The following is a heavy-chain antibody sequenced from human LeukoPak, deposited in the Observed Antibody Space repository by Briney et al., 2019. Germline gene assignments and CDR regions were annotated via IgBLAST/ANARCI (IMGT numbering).Heavy chain of an antibody. CDR1: GGSISSGDYY. V-gene: IGHV4-30-4*01. D-gene: IGHD2-15*01. CDR3: ARESPYCSGGSCYDGFWYFDL. J-gene: IGHJ2*01. CDR2: IYYSGST. Sequence: SQTLSLTCTVSGGSISSGDYYWSWIRQPPGKGLEWIGYIYYSGSTYYNPPLKSRVTISVDTSKNQFSLKLSSVTAADTAVYYCARESPYCSGGSCYDGFWYFDLWGRGTLVTVSS.